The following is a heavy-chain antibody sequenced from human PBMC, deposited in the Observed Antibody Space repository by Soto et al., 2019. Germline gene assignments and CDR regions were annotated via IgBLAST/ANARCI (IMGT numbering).Heavy chain of an antibody. Sequence: GGSLRLSCAASGFTFSSYSMNWVRQAPGKGLEWVSSISSRSSYIYYADSVKGRFTISRDNAKNSLYLQMNSLRAEDTAVYYCAREPTRSVKRITIFGVVPNDAFDIWGQGTMVTVSS. V-gene: IGHV3-21*01. CDR3: AREPTRSVKRITIFGVVPNDAFDI. D-gene: IGHD3-3*01. CDR1: GFTFSSYS. CDR2: ISSRSSYI. J-gene: IGHJ3*02.